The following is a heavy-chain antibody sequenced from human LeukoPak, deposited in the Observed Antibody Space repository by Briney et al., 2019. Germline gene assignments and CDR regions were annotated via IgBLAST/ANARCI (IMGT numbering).Heavy chain of an antibody. CDR2: ISGSSGST. V-gene: IGHV3-23*01. CDR1: GFTFSSYA. CDR3: ARGGTVATMYYFDY. D-gene: IGHD5-24*01. J-gene: IGHJ4*02. Sequence: PGGSLRLSCAASGFTFSSYAMSWVRQAPGKGLEWVSAISGSSGSTYYADSVKGRFTISRDNSKNTLYLQMNSLRADDTAVYYCARGGTVATMYYFDYWGQGTLVTVSS.